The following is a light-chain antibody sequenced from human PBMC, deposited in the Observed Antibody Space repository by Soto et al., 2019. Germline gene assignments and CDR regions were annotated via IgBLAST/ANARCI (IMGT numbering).Light chain of an antibody. CDR2: DVS. V-gene: IGLV2-14*01. Sequence: QSVLTQPASVSGSPGQSITISCTGTSSDVGGYNYVSWYQQHPGKAPKLMIYDVSSRPSGVSNRFSGAKSGNTASLTISGLQTEDEADYYCSSYTSSSTPYVFGTATKVTVL. J-gene: IGLJ1*01. CDR1: SSDVGGYNY. CDR3: SSYTSSSTPYV.